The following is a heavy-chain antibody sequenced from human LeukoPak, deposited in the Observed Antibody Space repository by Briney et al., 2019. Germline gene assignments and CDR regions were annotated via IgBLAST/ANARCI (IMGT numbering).Heavy chain of an antibody. D-gene: IGHD2-8*01. CDR1: GGSISSSSYY. Sequence: SETLSLTCTVSGGSISSSSYYWGWIRQPPGKGLEWIGSIYYSGSTYHNPSLKSRITISVDTSKNQFSLKLSSVTAADTAVYYCASRPKGYCTNGVCYSVFDYWGQGTLVTVPS. CDR2: IYYSGST. J-gene: IGHJ4*02. V-gene: IGHV4-39*01. CDR3: ASRPKGYCTNGVCYSVFDY.